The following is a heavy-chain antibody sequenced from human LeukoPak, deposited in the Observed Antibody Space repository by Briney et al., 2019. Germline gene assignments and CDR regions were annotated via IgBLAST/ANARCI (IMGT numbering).Heavy chain of an antibody. CDR3: ARLGGPRDYYYGMDV. CDR2: ISAYNGNT. J-gene: IGHJ6*02. CDR1: GYTFTSYG. Sequence: ASVKVSCKASGYTFTSYGISWVRQAPGQGLEWMGWISAYNGNTNYAQKLQGRVTMTTDTSTSTAYMELRSLRSDDAAVYYCARLGGPRDYYYGMDVWGQGTTVTVSS. D-gene: IGHD2-15*01. V-gene: IGHV1-18*01.